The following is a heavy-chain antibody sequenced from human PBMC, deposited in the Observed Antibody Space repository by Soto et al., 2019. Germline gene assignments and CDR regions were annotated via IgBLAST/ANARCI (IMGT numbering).Heavy chain of an antibody. CDR2: FYYSGST. Sequence: PSETLSLTCTVSGASITSTSYHWGWIRQPPGKGLEWIGNFYYSGSTYYNPSLRSRVTISVDASKNQFSAKVSSVTATDTAVYYCARSVGDYYYGMDVWGQGTTVTVSS. J-gene: IGHJ6*02. V-gene: IGHV4-39*01. D-gene: IGHD1-26*01. CDR3: ARSVGDYYYGMDV. CDR1: GASITSTSYH.